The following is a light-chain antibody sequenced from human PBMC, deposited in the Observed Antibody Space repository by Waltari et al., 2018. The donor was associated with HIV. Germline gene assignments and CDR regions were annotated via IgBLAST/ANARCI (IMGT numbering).Light chain of an antibody. Sequence: QSVLTQPPSVSGAPGQRVTISCTGGSSNIGADYDVHWYQQPPGTAPKFLIYGNNNRPSGVPDRFSGSKSGTSASLAITGLQAEDEADYYCQSYDSSLNNYVFGTGTKVTVL. CDR1: SSNIGADYD. CDR3: QSYDSSLNNYV. J-gene: IGLJ1*01. V-gene: IGLV1-40*01. CDR2: GNN.